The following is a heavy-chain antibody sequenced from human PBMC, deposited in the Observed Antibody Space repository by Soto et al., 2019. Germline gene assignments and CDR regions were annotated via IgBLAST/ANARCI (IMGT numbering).Heavy chain of an antibody. D-gene: IGHD3-22*01. J-gene: IGHJ4*02. CDR1: GFTFSSYS. Sequence: EVQLVESGGGLVQPGGSLRLSCAASGFTFSSYSMNWVRQAPGKGLEWVSYFSSSSSTIYYADSVKGRFTISRDNAKNSLYLKMNSLRADDTAVYYCARGAYYYDYSGLSYWGQGTLVTVSS. CDR2: FSSSSSTI. V-gene: IGHV3-48*01. CDR3: ARGAYYYDYSGLSY.